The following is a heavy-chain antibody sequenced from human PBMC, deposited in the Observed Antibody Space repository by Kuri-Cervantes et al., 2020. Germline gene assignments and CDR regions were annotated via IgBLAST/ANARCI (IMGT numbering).Heavy chain of an antibody. CDR2: MNPNSGNT. CDR1: GYTFTGYY. V-gene: IGHV1-8*02. Sequence: ASVKVSCKASGYTFTGYYMHWVRQATGQGLEWMGWMNPNSGNTGYAQKFQGRVTMTRNTSISTAYMELSRLRSEDTAVYYCARLSYYGSGSYWGPLDVWGQGTTVTVSS. J-gene: IGHJ6*02. D-gene: IGHD3-10*01. CDR3: ARLSYYGSGSYWGPLDV.